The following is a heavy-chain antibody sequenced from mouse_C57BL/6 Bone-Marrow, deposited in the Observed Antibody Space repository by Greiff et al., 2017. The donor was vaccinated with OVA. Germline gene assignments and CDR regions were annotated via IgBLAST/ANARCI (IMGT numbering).Heavy chain of an antibody. CDR3: AREGGDD. CDR2: ISNGGGSN. V-gene: IGHV5-12*01. Sequence: EVQLVESGGGLVQPGGSLKLSCAASGFSFSDYYMYWVRQTPEKRLEWVAYISNGGGSNYYPASVKGRFTISRDNAKNTLYLQMSRLKSEDTAMYYCAREGGDDWGQGTTLTVSS. J-gene: IGHJ2*01. CDR1: GFSFSDYY.